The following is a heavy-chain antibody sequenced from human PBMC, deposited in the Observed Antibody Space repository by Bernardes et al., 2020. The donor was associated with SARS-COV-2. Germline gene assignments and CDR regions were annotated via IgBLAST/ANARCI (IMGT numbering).Heavy chain of an antibody. CDR2: VYHIGTT. CDR1: GGSITNSY. Sequence: SETLSLTCTVSGGSITNSYWSWVRQPPGKGLEWIGYVYHIGTTRYNPSLKSRVTISRDTSNSQISLRLKSVTAADTALYYCARDPGLFFTGSFYSWGQGILVTVS. V-gene: IGHV4-59*01. CDR3: ARDPGLFFTGSFYS. J-gene: IGHJ4*02.